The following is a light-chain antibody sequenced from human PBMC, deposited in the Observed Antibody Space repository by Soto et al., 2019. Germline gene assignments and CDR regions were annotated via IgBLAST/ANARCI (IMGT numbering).Light chain of an antibody. J-gene: IGKJ1*01. CDR3: QQYNNWPPDRT. V-gene: IGKV3-15*01. CDR2: GAS. CDR1: QSVGSN. Sequence: EIVMTQSPATLSVSPGDRAALSCSASQSVGSNLAWYQQKPGQAPRLIIYGASTRATGIPARFSGSGSGTEFTLTISSLQSEDFAIYFCQQYNNWPPDRTFGQGTKVEIK.